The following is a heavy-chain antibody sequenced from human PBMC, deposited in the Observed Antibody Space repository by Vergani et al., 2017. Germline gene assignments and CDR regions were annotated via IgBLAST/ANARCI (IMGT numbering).Heavy chain of an antibody. CDR2: INHSGST. Sequence: QVQLQQWGAGLLKPSETLSLTCAVYGGSFSGYYWSWIRQPPGKGLEWIGEINHSGSTNYNPSLKSRVTISVDTSKNQFSLKLSSVTAADTAVYYCARVPRYYYDSSGYYYRAYYMDVWGKGTTVTVSS. D-gene: IGHD3-22*01. J-gene: IGHJ6*03. V-gene: IGHV4-34*01. CDR3: ARVPRYYYDSSGYYYRAYYMDV. CDR1: GGSFSGYY.